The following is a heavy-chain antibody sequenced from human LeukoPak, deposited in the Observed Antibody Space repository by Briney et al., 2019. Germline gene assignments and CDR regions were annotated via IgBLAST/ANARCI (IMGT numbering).Heavy chain of an antibody. J-gene: IGHJ4*02. CDR1: LDSTTSNF. D-gene: IGHD1-14*01. Sequence: PSETLSLTCTVSLDSTTSNFWSWVRQPPGEGLEWIGEIHRSGSTNYNPSLQSRVTISMDRSKNQIALELSSVTAADTAVYYCAREIVGGFNPGAYWGQGTLVTVSS. V-gene: IGHV4-4*02. CDR3: AREIVGGFNPGAY. CDR2: IHRSGST.